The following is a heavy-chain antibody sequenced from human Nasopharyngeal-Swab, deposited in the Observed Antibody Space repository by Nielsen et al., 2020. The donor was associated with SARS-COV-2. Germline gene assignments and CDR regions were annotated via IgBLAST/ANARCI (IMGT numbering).Heavy chain of an antibody. CDR1: GYSISSGYY. CDR2: IYHSGST. V-gene: IGHV4-38-2*02. J-gene: IGHJ4*02. D-gene: IGHD6-19*01. Sequence: SEPLSPTCTVSGYSISSGYYWGWIRQPPGKGLEWIGSIYHSGSTYYNPSLKSRVTISVDTSKNQFSLKLSSVTAADTAVYYCARGGYSSGWVVYWGQGTLVTVSS. CDR3: ARGGYSSGWVVY.